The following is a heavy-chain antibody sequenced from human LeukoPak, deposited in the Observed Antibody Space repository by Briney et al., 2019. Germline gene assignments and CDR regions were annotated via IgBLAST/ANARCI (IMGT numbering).Heavy chain of an antibody. CDR1: GYSISSGYY. CDR3: ATTPREYSSTWYYFDY. J-gene: IGHJ4*02. V-gene: IGHV4-38-2*02. Sequence: PPDTLSLTCNVSGYSISSGYYWAWIRPSPGKGLEWIGSIYHSGSTYSNPSLKSRVTMSVDTSKKQFSLNLSSVTAADTAVYYCATTPREYSSTWYYFDYWGQGILVTVSS. D-gene: IGHD6-13*01. CDR2: IYHSGST.